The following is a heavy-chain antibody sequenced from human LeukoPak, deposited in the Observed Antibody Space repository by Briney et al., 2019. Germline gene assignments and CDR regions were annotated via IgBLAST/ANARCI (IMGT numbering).Heavy chain of an antibody. J-gene: IGHJ4*02. D-gene: IGHD3-10*01. V-gene: IGHV3-30*03. CDR1: GFTFSNYG. CDR2: ISYDGSNE. Sequence: GGSLRLSCAASGFTFSNYGMHWVRQAPGKGLEWVAVISYDGSNEYYADSVKGRFTISRDNSKNTLYLQMNSLSVEDTAVYYCARVGYYASGPFSYFDYWGQGTLVTVSS. CDR3: ARVGYYASGPFSYFDY.